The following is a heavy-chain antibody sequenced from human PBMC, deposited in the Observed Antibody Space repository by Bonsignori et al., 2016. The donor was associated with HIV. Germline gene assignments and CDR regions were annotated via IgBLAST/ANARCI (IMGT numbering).Heavy chain of an antibody. CDR2: IYSNNST. D-gene: IGHD4-17*01. CDR1: GYSVSTNY. V-gene: IGHV3-66*01. Sequence: GGSLRLSCVASGYSVSTNYMSRVRQAPRKGLEWVSVIYSNNSTYYADSVKGRFTISRDNSKNTVYLQMNSLGAEDTAVYYCARDATGYYYYMDVWGKGTTVTVSS. CDR3: ARDATGYYYYMDV. J-gene: IGHJ6*03.